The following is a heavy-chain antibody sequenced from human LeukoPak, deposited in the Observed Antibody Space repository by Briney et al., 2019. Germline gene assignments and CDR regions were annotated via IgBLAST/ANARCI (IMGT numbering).Heavy chain of an antibody. Sequence: SETLSLTCVVYGGSFRGYCWGWIRQHPGKGLEWIGSIDYSGNTNYNPSLKSRVTISVDMSKNQFSLKLSSVTAADTAVYYCARGGYYDSSGYKNWAFDYWGQGTLVTVSS. D-gene: IGHD3-22*01. CDR1: GGSFRGYC. V-gene: IGHV4-34*01. CDR3: ARGGYYDSSGYKNWAFDY. CDR2: IDYSGNT. J-gene: IGHJ4*02.